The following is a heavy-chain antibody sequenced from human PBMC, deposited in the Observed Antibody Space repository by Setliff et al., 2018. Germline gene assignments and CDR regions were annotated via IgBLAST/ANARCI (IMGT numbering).Heavy chain of an antibody. D-gene: IGHD1-1*01. Sequence: SETLSLTCNVSGVSFSSTTFYWAWIRQSPGKGLEWIGRIHPSGSTNYNPSLKSRVTISVDTSKNQFSLKVSSVTAADTAVYYRARTTGSTHNWLDPWGPGTLVTVSS. CDR2: IHPSGST. CDR1: GVSFSSTTFY. V-gene: IGHV4-39*07. J-gene: IGHJ5*02. CDR3: ARTTGSTHNWLDP.